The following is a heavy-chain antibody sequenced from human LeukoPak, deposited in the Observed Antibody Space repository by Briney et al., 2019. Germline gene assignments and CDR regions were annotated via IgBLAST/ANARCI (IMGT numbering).Heavy chain of an antibody. V-gene: IGHV4-61*02. CDR1: GGSITNGGYY. J-gene: IGHJ5*02. D-gene: IGHD4-17*01. CDR2: IYTTGST. Sequence: SQTLSLTCTVSGGSITNGGYYWSWIRQPAGKGLEWIGRIYTTGSTNYNPSLKSRVTISLDTSKNQFSLKLSSVSAEDTALYYCARDRPDDYGDLQYNWFDPWGQGTLVTVSS. CDR3: ARDRPDDYGDLQYNWFDP.